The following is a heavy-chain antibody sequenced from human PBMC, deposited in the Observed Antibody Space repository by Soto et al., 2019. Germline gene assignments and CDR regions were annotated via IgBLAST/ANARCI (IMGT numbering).Heavy chain of an antibody. CDR3: AKPLHSSGWSFDY. D-gene: IGHD6-19*01. CDR2: ISSYGSNK. V-gene: IGHV3-74*01. Sequence: GGSLRLSCAASGFTFSRYWMHWVRQAPGKGLVWVSRISSYGSNKYYADSVKGRFTISRDNSKNTLYLQMNSLRAEDTAVYYCAKPLHSSGWSFDYWGQGTLVTVSS. CDR1: GFTFSRYW. J-gene: IGHJ4*02.